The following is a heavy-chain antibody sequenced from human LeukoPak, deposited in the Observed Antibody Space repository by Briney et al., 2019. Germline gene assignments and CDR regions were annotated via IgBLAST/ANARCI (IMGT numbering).Heavy chain of an antibody. V-gene: IGHV3-7*01. J-gene: IGHJ4*02. CDR1: TXXSYW. CDR2: IKQDGSEK. CDR3: ARRRYYYDSSGPVGDFDY. D-gene: IGHD3-22*01. Sequence: TXXSYWXXWVRQAPGKGLEWVANIKQDGSEKYYVDSVKGRFTISRDNAKNSLYLQMNSLRAEDTAVYYCARRRYYYDSSGPVGDFDYWGQGTLVTVSS.